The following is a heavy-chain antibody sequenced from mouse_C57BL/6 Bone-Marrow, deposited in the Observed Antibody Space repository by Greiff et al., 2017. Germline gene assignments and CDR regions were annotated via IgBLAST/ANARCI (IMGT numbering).Heavy chain of an antibody. CDR1: GYTFTSYW. J-gene: IGHJ1*03. V-gene: IGHV1-72*01. CDR2: IDPNSGGT. Sequence: VKLQESGTVLARPGASVKMSCKTSGYTFTSYWMHWVKQRPGRGLEWIGRIDPNSGGTKYNEKFKSKATLTVDKPSSTAYMQLSSLTSEDSAVYYCAHGNYFYWYFAVWGTGTTVTVSS. D-gene: IGHD2-1*01. CDR3: AHGNYFYWYFAV.